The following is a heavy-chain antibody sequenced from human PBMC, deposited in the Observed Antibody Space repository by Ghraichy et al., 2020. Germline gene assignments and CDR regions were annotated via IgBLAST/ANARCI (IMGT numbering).Heavy chain of an antibody. D-gene: IGHD2-2*01. CDR2: ISSSSSYI. CDR1: GFTFSSYS. Sequence: GGSLRLSCAASGFTFSSYSMNWVRQTPGKGLEWVSSISSSSSYIYYADSVKGRFTISRDNAKNSLYLQMNSLRAEDTAVYYCARDTSPIDIVVVPAAKYYYYYGMDVWGQGTTVTVSS. V-gene: IGHV3-21*01. J-gene: IGHJ6*02. CDR3: ARDTSPIDIVVVPAAKYYYYYGMDV.